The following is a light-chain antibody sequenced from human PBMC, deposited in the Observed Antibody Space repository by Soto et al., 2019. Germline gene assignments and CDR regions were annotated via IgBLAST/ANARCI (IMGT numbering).Light chain of an antibody. Sequence: QSALTQPASVSGSPGQSIIISCTGTSSDVGGSNYVSWYQQHPGIAPKLMIYDVTNRPSGVSHRFSGSRSGNTASLTISGLQAEDEADYYCSSYRSGTVVFGGGTQLTVL. CDR2: DVT. J-gene: IGLJ2*01. CDR3: SSYRSGTVV. CDR1: SSDVGGSNY. V-gene: IGLV2-14*01.